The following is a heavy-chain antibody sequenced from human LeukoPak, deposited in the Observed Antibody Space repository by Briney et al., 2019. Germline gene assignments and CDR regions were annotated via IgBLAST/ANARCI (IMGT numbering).Heavy chain of an antibody. D-gene: IGHD6-13*01. CDR3: ARGNIAAAGSNYNWFDP. V-gene: IGHV1-8*01. Sequence: GASVKVSCKASGYTFTSYDINWVRQATGQGLEWMGWMNPNRGNTGYAQKFQGRVTMTRNTSISTAYMELSSLRSEDTAVYYCARGNIAAAGSNYNWFDPWGQGTLVTVSS. CDR2: MNPNRGNT. J-gene: IGHJ5*02. CDR1: GYTFTSYD.